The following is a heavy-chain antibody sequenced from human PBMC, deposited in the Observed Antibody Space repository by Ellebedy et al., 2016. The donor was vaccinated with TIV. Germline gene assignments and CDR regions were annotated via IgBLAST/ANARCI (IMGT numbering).Heavy chain of an antibody. D-gene: IGHD6-13*01. J-gene: IGHJ4*02. Sequence: ASVKVSXXASGYTFTGYYMHWVRQAPGQGLEWMGWINPNSGGTNYAQKFQGRVTMTRNTSISTAYMELSRLRSDDTAVYYCARDSFAAAAGMVDYWGQGTLVTVSS. CDR1: GYTFTGYY. CDR3: ARDSFAAAAGMVDY. V-gene: IGHV1-2*02. CDR2: INPNSGGT.